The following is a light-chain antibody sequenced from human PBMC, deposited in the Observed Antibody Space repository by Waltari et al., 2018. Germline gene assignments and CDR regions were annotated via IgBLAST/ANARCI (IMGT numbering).Light chain of an antibody. CDR2: GQD. CDR3: LSRDITSTRF. V-gene: IGLV3-19*01. CDR1: SLRRYS. J-gene: IGLJ2*01. Sequence: SSELTQDPAVSVALGQTVRITCQGDSLRRYSASWYQQRPGQAPVLVLYGQDSRPSGIPDRFSGSTSGDTATLTITGTQAEDEADYYCLSRDITSTRFFGGGTRLTV.